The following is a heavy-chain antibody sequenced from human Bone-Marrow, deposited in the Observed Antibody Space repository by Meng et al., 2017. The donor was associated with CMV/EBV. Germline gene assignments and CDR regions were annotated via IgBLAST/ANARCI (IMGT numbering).Heavy chain of an antibody. CDR1: GGSISSSSYY. CDR3: GRDPFYCPTTTCHTYNWFDP. D-gene: IGHD2-2*01. Sequence: SETLSLTCTVSGGSISSSSYYWGWIRQPPGKGLEWIGSIYYSGSTYYNPSLKSRVTISVDTSKNQFSLKLSSVTAADTAVYYCGRDPFYCPTTTCHTYNWFDPWGQGTLVTVSS. CDR2: IYYSGST. J-gene: IGHJ5*02. V-gene: IGHV4-39*07.